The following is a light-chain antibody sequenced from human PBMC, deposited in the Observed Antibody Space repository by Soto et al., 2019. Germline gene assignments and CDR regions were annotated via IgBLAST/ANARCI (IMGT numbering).Light chain of an antibody. V-gene: IGKV3-20*01. CDR2: GAS. CDR1: QRVNSNY. J-gene: IGKJ3*01. Sequence: VLTQSPGTLSLSPGERATLSCRASQRVNSNYFAWYQQKPGQAPRRLVFGASTRATGVPDRFSGSGSGTDFILTISRVEPEDFAVYYCQQYTASSAIFTCGPGTKVDIK. CDR3: QQYTASSAIFT.